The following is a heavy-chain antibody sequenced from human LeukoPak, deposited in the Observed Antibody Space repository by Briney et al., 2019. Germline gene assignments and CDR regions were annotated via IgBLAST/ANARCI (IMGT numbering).Heavy chain of an antibody. V-gene: IGHV1-69*13. Sequence: SVKVSCKASGGTFSSYAISWVRQAPGQGLEWMGGIIPIFGTANYAQKFQGRVTITADESTSTAYMELSSLRSEDTAVYYCARVRTRDFWSGYYKGRAFDIWGQGTMVTVSS. D-gene: IGHD3-3*01. CDR2: IIPIFGTA. J-gene: IGHJ3*02. CDR1: GGTFSSYA. CDR3: ARVRTRDFWSGYYKGRAFDI.